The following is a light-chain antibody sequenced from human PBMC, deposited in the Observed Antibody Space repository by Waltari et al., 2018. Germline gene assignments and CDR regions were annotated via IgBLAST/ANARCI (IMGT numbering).Light chain of an antibody. J-gene: IGKJ4*01. Sequence: DIVMTQSPDSLAVSLGERATINCKSSQSVLYSSNNKNYLAWYQQKPGQPPKLLIYWASTRESGVPDRFSGSGSGTDFTITISSLQAADVAVYYCQQYYSTPLTFGGGTKVEIK. CDR2: WAS. CDR3: QQYYSTPLT. CDR1: QSVLYSSNNKNY. V-gene: IGKV4-1*01.